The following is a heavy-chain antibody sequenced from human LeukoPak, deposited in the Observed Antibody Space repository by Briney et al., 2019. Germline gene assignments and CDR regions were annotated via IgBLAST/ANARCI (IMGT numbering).Heavy chain of an antibody. V-gene: IGHV3-30*18. CDR2: ISHDGSNK. Sequence: GRSLRLYCAASGFTFSSFGMPWIRKAPGQGLARVAVISHDGSNKNYADSVKGRFTMSRDNSKNTVYLQMNSLRGEDTAVYYCAKGQWFGELLPFDYWSQGALVSVSS. CDR1: GFTFSSFG. CDR3: AKGQWFGELLPFDY. D-gene: IGHD3-10*01. J-gene: IGHJ4*02.